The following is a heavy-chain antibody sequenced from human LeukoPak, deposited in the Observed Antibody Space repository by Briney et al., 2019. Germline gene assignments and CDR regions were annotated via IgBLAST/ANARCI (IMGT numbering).Heavy chain of an antibody. CDR2: ICGSGGST. J-gene: IGHJ4*02. Sequence: GGSLRLSCAASGFTFSSYAVSGVREAPGKGREGVSVICGSGGSTYHADSVKGQFTISRDNSKNTLYLQMSSLRAEDTAVYYCAKERAPRVTTGGFDYWGQGTLVTVSS. CDR3: AKERAPRVTTGGFDY. D-gene: IGHD4-17*01. CDR1: GFTFSSYA. V-gene: IGHV3-23*01.